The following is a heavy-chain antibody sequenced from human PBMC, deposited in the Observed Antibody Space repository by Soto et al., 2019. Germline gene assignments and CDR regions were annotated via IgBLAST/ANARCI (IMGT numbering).Heavy chain of an antibody. D-gene: IGHD5-18*01. Sequence: SETLSLTCTVFGGSIRSNYYWGWIRQPPGKGPEWVGSLFYTGSTYYDPSLKSRVTISFDTSKNQFSLKLSSMTAADTAIYYCARQSHSSGYMFDYWGRGTLVTVSS. J-gene: IGHJ4*02. CDR3: ARQSHSSGYMFDY. CDR2: LFYTGST. V-gene: IGHV4-39*01. CDR1: GGSIRSNYY.